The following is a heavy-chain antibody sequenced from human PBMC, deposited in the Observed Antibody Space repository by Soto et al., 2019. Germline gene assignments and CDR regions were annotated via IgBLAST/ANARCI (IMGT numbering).Heavy chain of an antibody. V-gene: IGHV1-58*01. CDR2: IVVGSGNT. CDR1: GFTFTSSA. CDR3: AAAGRAATPALDY. J-gene: IGHJ4*02. D-gene: IGHD2-2*02. Sequence: GASVKVSCKASGFTFTSSAVQWVRQARGQRLEWIGWIVVGSGNTNYAQKFQERVTITRDMSTSTAYMELSSLGSGDTAVYFCAAAGRAATPALDYWGQGTLVTVSS.